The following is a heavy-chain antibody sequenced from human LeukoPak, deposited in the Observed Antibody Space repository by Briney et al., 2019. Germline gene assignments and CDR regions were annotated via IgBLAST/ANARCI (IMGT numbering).Heavy chain of an antibody. Sequence: ASVKVSCKTSGFDFLTHGISWVRQAPGQGLEWMGWIAAYNGQAYYSPKIQGRVTMTTDTPTTTAYMELRSLRSDDTAIYHCARWERRRAGDRFDIWGQGTTVIVSS. CDR3: ARWERRRAGDRFDI. D-gene: IGHD1-1*01. J-gene: IGHJ3*02. CDR1: GFDFLTHG. CDR2: IAAYNGQA. V-gene: IGHV1-18*04.